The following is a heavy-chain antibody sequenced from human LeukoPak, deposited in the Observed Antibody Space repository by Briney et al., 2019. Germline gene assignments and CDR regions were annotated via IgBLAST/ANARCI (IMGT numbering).Heavy chain of an antibody. Sequence: SETLSLTCSVSGDSISRSDSYWDWIRQPPGKGLDWIGTIYYSGRTYYSPSLKSRVTISVDTPNNQFSLNLRSVTAADTAVYYCARRRYYDGSGYLEWGQGTLLSVSS. V-gene: IGHV4-39*01. CDR1: GDSISRSDSY. D-gene: IGHD3-22*01. CDR3: ARRRYYDGSGYLE. CDR2: IYYSGRT. J-gene: IGHJ1*01.